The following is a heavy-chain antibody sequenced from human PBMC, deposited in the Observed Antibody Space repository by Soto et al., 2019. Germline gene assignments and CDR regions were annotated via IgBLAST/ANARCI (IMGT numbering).Heavy chain of an antibody. V-gene: IGHV1-69*01. CDR3: ARDRVEMATISPYYFDY. CDR1: GGTFSSYA. CDR2: IIPIFGTA. Sequence: QVQLVQSGAEVKKPGSSVKVSCKASGGTFSSYAISWVRQAPGQGLEWMGGIIPIFGTANYAQKFQGRVTITADESTSTAYMELSSLRSEDTAVYYCARDRVEMATISPYYFDYWGQGTVVTVSS. J-gene: IGHJ4*02. D-gene: IGHD1-26*01.